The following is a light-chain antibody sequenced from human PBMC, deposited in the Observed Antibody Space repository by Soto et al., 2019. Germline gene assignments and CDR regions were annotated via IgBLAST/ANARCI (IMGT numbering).Light chain of an antibody. CDR3: EQYGSLPRT. V-gene: IGKV3-20*01. CDR1: QSVSGNS. CDR2: DTS. Sequence: EIVLTQSPGALSLSTGERATLSCRTSQSVSGNSLAWYQRKVGQAPRLLIYDTSTRATGIPDRFSGSGSGTDFTLTISRLEPEDFALFYCEQYGSLPRTFGQGTKVDIK. J-gene: IGKJ1*01.